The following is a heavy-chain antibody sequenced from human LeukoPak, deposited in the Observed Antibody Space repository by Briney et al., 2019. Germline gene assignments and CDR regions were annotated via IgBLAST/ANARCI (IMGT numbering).Heavy chain of an antibody. CDR3: AKDSSTWSFDY. J-gene: IGHJ4*02. V-gene: IGHV3-23*01. D-gene: IGHD3-3*01. CDR2: ISDSGERT. Sequence: GGSLRLSCAASGVTFSGYALSWVRQAPGKGLEWVSGISDSGERTYYVDSVKGRFSISRDKSKNTVYLQMNSLRAEDSAVYYCAKDSSTWSFDYWGQGTLVTVSS. CDR1: GVTFSGYA.